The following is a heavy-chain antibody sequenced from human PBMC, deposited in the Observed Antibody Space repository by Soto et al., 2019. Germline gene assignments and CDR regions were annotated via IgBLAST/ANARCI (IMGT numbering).Heavy chain of an antibody. V-gene: IGHV3-48*01. J-gene: IGHJ4*02. CDR3: ARGSGTFDY. CDR2: ITSSSGTI. Sequence: PGGSLRLSCAASGFTFGSYSMNWVRQAPGKGLEWVSNITSSSGTIYYADSVKGRLTISRDNAKNSLFLQMNSLRAEDTAVYYCARGSGTFDYWGQGTLVTVSS. D-gene: IGHD1-26*01. CDR1: GFTFGSYS.